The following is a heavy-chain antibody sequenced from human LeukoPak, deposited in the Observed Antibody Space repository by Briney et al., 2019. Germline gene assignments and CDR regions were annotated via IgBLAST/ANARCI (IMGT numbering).Heavy chain of an antibody. CDR1: GFTFSNSW. D-gene: IGHD1-7*01. CDR2: ISNDGSSS. J-gene: IGHJ4*02. V-gene: IGHV3-74*01. Sequence: GGSLRLSCAASGFTFSNSWMHWVRQVPGKGLVWVSRISNDGSSSIYADSVKGRLTISRDNAKNTLYLQMNSLRGEDTAVYYCARMGTAFDYWGQGTLVTVSS. CDR3: ARMGTAFDY.